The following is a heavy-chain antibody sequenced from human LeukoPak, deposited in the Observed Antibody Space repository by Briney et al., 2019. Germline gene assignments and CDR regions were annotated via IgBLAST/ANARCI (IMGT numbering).Heavy chain of an antibody. CDR1: GFTFSNYW. V-gene: IGHV3-74*01. CDR2: INSDGINT. D-gene: IGHD3-22*01. CDR3: ARDLGQYYDTSDNWFDP. Sequence: PGGSLRLSCAASGFTFSNYWMHWVHQAPGKGLVWVSRINSDGINTSYADSVKGRLTISRDNAKNTLNLQMNSLRAEDTAVYYCARDLGQYYDTSDNWFDPWGQGTLLTVSS. J-gene: IGHJ5*02.